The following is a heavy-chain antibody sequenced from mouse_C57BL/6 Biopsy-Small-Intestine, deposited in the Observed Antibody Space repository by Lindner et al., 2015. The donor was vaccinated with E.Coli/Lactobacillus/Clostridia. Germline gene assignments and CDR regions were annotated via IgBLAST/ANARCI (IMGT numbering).Heavy chain of an antibody. CDR2: VNGGNGKT. CDR3: AREGWELRIDF. Sequence: SVKVSCKASGYTFASYTMHWVGPGPGERLEWLGWVNGGNGKTKYSPKFSHRVTLSVDTSATTAHMEVSSLTSEDTAVYYCAREGWELRIDFWGQGTLVTVSS. J-gene: IGHJ4*01. D-gene: IGHD1-1*02. CDR1: GYTFASYT. V-gene: IGHV1-4*01.